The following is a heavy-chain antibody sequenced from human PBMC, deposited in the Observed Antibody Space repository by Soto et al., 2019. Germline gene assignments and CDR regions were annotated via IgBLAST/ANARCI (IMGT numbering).Heavy chain of an antibody. Sequence: SETLSLTCTFISHSINSNTNYWSWIRQPPGEGLEWIGFISYSGTTSYSPSLKSRVTISVDTSKNQFSLKLSSVTAADTAVYYCARDLLVPYYYGMDVWGQGTTVTVS. CDR2: ISYSGTT. CDR1: SHSINSNTNY. J-gene: IGHJ6*02. V-gene: IGHV4-30-4*02. D-gene: IGHD3-10*01. CDR3: ARDLLVPYYYGMDV.